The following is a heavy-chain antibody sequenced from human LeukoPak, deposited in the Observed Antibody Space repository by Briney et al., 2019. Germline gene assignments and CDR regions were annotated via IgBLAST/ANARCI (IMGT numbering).Heavy chain of an antibody. Sequence: PGGSLRLSCAASGFTFSSYWMHWVRQAPGKGLVWVSRINSDGSSTSYADSVKGRFTISRDNAKNTLYLQMNSLRAEDTAVYYCARELWDGYYYDSSGYYPGAAFDIWGQGTMVTVSS. CDR2: INSDGSST. CDR3: ARELWDGYYYDSSGYYPGAAFDI. J-gene: IGHJ3*02. CDR1: GFTFSSYW. V-gene: IGHV3-74*01. D-gene: IGHD3-22*01.